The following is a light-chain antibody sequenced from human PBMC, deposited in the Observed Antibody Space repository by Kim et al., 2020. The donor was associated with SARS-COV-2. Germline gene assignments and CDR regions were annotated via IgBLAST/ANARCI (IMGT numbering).Light chain of an antibody. CDR2: AAS. CDR3: QQSFSSLSWT. V-gene: IGKV1-39*01. CDR1: QTIASY. J-gene: IGKJ1*01. Sequence: SVGGRVTITCRASQTIASYLNWYQQKPGKAPNLLIYAASNLQSGVPSRFSGSRSGTNFTLTISSLQPEDFATYYCQQSFSSLSWTFGQGTKVDIK.